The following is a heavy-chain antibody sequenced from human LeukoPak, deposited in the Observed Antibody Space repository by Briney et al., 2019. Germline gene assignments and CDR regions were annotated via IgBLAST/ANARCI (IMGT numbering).Heavy chain of an antibody. CDR1: GCTFSSYA. D-gene: IGHD2-2*01. CDR2: MIPILGIA. Sequence: GSSVTVSCKASGCTFSSYAISWVRQAPAQGLGWMGRMIPILGIANYAQKFQGRVTITADKSTSTAYMELSSLRSEDTAVYYCARERDSVVGPWFDPWGQGTLVTVSS. V-gene: IGHV1-69*04. J-gene: IGHJ5*02. CDR3: ARERDSVVGPWFDP.